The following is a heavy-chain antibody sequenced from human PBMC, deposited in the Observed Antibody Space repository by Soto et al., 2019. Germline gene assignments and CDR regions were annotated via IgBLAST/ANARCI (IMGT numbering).Heavy chain of an antibody. J-gene: IGHJ5*02. CDR1: GGSISGSS. Sequence: SETLSLTCTVSGGSISGSSWSWIRQSPGKGLEWIAFISDSGSSNYKPSLRNRVTISIGTSKNQFSLRLTSVTAADTAVYFCARPKGRLEVSWFDPWGQGTLVSVSS. CDR3: ARPKGRLEVSWFDP. D-gene: IGHD1-20*01. CDR2: ISDSGSS. V-gene: IGHV4-59*12.